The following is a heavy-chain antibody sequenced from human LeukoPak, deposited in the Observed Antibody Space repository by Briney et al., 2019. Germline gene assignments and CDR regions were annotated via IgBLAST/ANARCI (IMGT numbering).Heavy chain of an antibody. CDR3: ARASYSSSGGLDY. Sequence: SETLSLTCAVSGGSISNYYWTWIRQPPGKGLEWIGYAHYSGSTRYNPSLESRVTIFLDTSNNQFSLRLTSVTAADTAMYYCARASYSSSGGLDYWGQGTLVTVSS. V-gene: IGHV4-59*01. J-gene: IGHJ4*02. CDR1: GGSISNYY. CDR2: AHYSGST. D-gene: IGHD6-6*01.